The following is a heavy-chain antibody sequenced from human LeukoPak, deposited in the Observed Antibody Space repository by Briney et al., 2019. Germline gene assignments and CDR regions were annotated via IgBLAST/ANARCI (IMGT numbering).Heavy chain of an antibody. CDR1: GGSISSYY. CDR3: ARVMGTAMVSSGYYFDY. CDR2: IYYSGST. J-gene: IGHJ4*02. V-gene: IGHV4-59*01. Sequence: SETLSLTCTVSGGSISSYYWSWVRQPPGKGLEWTGYIYYSGSTNYNPSLKSRVTISVDTSKNQFSLKLSSVTAADTAVYYCARVMGTAMVSSGYYFDYWGQGTLVTVSS. D-gene: IGHD5-18*01.